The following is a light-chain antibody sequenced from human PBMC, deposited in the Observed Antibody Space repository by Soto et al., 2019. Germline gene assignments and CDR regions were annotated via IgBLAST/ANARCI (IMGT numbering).Light chain of an antibody. CDR1: SSDIGRYNY. CDR2: EVI. CDR3: SSFTNTENSYV. J-gene: IGLJ1*01. Sequence: QSALTQPPSASGSPGQSVTISCTGTSSDIGRYNYVSWYQHHPGRAPKLILYEVIKRPSGVPDRFSGSKSGNTASLTVSGLQAEDEGDYYFSSFTNTENSYVFGSGTKLTVL. V-gene: IGLV2-8*01.